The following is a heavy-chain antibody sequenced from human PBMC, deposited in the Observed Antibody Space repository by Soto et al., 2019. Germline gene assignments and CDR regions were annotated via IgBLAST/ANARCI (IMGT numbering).Heavy chain of an antibody. CDR1: GFTFSNAW. V-gene: IGHV3-15*01. Sequence: GGSLRLSCAASGFTFSNAWMSWVRQAPGKGLEWVGRIKSKTDGGTTDYAAPVKGRFTISRDDSKNTLYLQMNSLRAEDTTVYYCARAPKQQLREHGMDVWGQGTTVTVSS. J-gene: IGHJ6*02. D-gene: IGHD6-13*01. CDR3: ARAPKQQLREHGMDV. CDR2: IKSKTDGGTT.